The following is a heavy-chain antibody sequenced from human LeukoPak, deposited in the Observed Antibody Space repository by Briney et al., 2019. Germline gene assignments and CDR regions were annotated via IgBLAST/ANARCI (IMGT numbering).Heavy chain of an antibody. CDR1: GGSISSSSYY. V-gene: IGHV4-39*01. D-gene: IGHD2-15*01. CDR2: IYYSGST. CDR3: ARVVAATPDY. Sequence: SETLSLTCTVSGGSISSSSYYWGWIRQPPGKGLEWIGSIYYSGSTYYNPSLKSRVTISVDTPKNQFSLKLSSVTAADTAVYYCARVVAATPDYWGQGTLVTVSS. J-gene: IGHJ4*02.